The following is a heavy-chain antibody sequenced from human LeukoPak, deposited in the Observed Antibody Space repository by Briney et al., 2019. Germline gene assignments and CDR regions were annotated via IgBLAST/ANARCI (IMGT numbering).Heavy chain of an antibody. Sequence: SETLSLTCTVSGGSISSYYWSWIRQPPGKGLEWIGYIYYSGSTNYNPSLKSRVTISVDTSKNQFSLKLSSVTAADTAVYYCARYTIFGVVIRTAYFDYWGQGTLVTVSS. D-gene: IGHD3-3*01. J-gene: IGHJ4*02. V-gene: IGHV4-59*08. CDR2: IYYSGST. CDR1: GGSISSYY. CDR3: ARYTIFGVVIRTAYFDY.